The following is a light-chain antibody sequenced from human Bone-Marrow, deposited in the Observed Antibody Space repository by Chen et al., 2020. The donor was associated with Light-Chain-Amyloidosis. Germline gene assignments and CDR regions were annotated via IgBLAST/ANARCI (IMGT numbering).Light chain of an antibody. CDR1: QSVSSSS. Sequence: EIVLTQSPGTLSLSPGESATLSCRASQSVSSSSLAWYQQKPGQAPRLLVHGASSRATGVPDSFSGSGSGTDFTLTISRLEPEDFAMYYCQQYGSSPFTFGPGTKVDIK. CDR3: QQYGSSPFT. CDR2: GAS. V-gene: IGKV3-20*01. J-gene: IGKJ3*01.